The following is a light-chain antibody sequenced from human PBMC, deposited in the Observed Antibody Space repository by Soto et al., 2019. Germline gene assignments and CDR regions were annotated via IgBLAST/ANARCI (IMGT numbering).Light chain of an antibody. J-gene: IGKJ5*01. CDR1: QDIRGG. CDR2: DVS. CDR3: QQFNSYPIT. Sequence: AIQLTQSPSSLSASVGDRVTITCRASQDIRGGLAWYQQKPGKAPKILIYDVSNLQSGVPSRFSRSSSRTDFALTLSSLQPEDFATYFCQQFNSYPITFGQGTRLDMK. V-gene: IGKV1-13*02.